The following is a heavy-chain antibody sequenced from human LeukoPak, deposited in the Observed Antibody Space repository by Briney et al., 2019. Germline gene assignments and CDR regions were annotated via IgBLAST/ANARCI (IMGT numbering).Heavy chain of an antibody. CDR3: AKGKGPTVTTFDY. CDR2: ISGSGGST. CDR1: GFTFSSYA. D-gene: IGHD4-17*01. Sequence: AGSLRLSCAASGFTFSSYAMSWVRQPPGKGLEWVSAISGSGGSTYYADSVNGRSTISNTTSKKSPYLQMTIPRAEDTALYYCAKGKGPTVTTFDYCGQGTLVTVSS. V-gene: IGHV3-23*01. J-gene: IGHJ4*02.